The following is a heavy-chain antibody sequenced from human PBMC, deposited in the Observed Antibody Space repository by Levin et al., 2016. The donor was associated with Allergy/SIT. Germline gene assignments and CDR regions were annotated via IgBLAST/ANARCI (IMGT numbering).Heavy chain of an antibody. CDR1: GGDLSSYT. J-gene: IGHJ3*02. V-gene: IGHV1-69*08. CDR3: VRGFIRVEGALAAFDI. Sequence: SVKVSCKTSGGDLSSYTISWVRQAPGQGPEWMGRIIPFLAKASYAQKFEDRVSITVDKITNVAYLDLTSLRSEDTAIYYCVRGFIRVEGALAAFDIWGQGTMVTVSS. CDR2: IIPFLAKA. D-gene: IGHD3-16*01.